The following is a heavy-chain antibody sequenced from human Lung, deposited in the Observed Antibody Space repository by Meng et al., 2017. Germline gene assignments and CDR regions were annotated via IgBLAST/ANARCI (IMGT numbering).Heavy chain of an antibody. CDR2: INAGNGNT. CDR1: TFTSYA. D-gene: IGHD3-16*02. Sequence: TFTSYAMHWVRQAPGQRLEWMGWINAGNGNTKYSQKFQGRVTITRDTSASTAYMELSSLRSEDTAVYYCARSRITFGGVIDTIDYWGQGTLVTVSS. CDR3: ARSRITFGGVIDTIDY. J-gene: IGHJ4*02. V-gene: IGHV1-3*01.